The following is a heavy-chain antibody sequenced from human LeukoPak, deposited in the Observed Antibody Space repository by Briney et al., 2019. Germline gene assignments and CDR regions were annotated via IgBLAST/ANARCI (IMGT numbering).Heavy chain of an antibody. J-gene: IGHJ4*02. CDR1: GGTFSSYA. V-gene: IGHV1-69*05. D-gene: IGHD3-22*01. CDR3: ARSSYYDSSGYYLFDY. Sequence: SVKVSCKASGGTFSSYAISWVRQAPGQGLEWMGRIIPIFGTANYAQKFQGRVTITTDESTSTAYMELSSLRSEDTAVYYCARSSYYDSSGYYLFDYWGQGTLVTVSS. CDR2: IIPIFGTA.